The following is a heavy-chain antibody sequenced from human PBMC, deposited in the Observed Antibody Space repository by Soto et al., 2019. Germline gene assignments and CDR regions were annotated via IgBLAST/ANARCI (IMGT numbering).Heavy chain of an antibody. Sequence: GASVKVSCKASGGTFSSYAISWVRQAPGQGLEWMGGIIPIFGTANYAQKFQGRVTITADESTSTAYMELSSLRSEDTAAYYCARSLVVVVIEDAFDIWGRGTMVTVSS. CDR3: ARSLVVVVIEDAFDI. CDR1: GGTFSSYA. D-gene: IGHD3-22*01. V-gene: IGHV1-69*13. CDR2: IIPIFGTA. J-gene: IGHJ3*02.